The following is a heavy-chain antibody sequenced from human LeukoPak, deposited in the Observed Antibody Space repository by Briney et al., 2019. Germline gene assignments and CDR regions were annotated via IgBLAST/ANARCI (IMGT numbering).Heavy chain of an antibody. Sequence: GGSLRLSCAASGFTFSSYSMNWVRQAPGKGLEWVSSISSSSSYIYYVDSVKGRFTISRDNAKNSLYLRMNSLRAEDTAVYYCARVYAGVDYWGQGTLVTVSS. CDR2: ISSSSSYI. CDR3: ARVYAGVDY. J-gene: IGHJ4*02. CDR1: GFTFSSYS. V-gene: IGHV3-21*01. D-gene: IGHD2-2*01.